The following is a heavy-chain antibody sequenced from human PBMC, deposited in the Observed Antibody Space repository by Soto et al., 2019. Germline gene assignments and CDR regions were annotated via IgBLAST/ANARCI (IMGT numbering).Heavy chain of an antibody. CDR3: VRDLHEPLPADVLLVTK. V-gene: IGHV3-48*03. CDR2: ISADGSGT. CDR1: GFTFRSYE. Sequence: GGSLRLSCAASGFTFRSYEMHWGRQPPGKGLQWISYISADGSGTYYADSVRGRFTISRDNARNSLSLQMNSLRADDTAIYYCVRDLHEPLPADVLLVTKWGQGTQVTVSS. D-gene: IGHD3-10*01. J-gene: IGHJ4*02.